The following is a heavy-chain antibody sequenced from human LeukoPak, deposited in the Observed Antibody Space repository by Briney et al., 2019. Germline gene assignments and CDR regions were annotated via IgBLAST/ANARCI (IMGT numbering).Heavy chain of an antibody. CDR3: ARDLGAAMVLYYFDY. Sequence: ASVKVSCKASGYTFTGDYMHWVRQAPGQGLEWMGWINPNSGGTNYAQKFQGRVTMTRDTSISTAYMELSRLRSDDTAVYYCARDLGAAMVLYYFDYWGQGTLVTVSS. D-gene: IGHD5-18*01. V-gene: IGHV1-2*02. CDR1: GYTFTGDY. CDR2: INPNSGGT. J-gene: IGHJ4*02.